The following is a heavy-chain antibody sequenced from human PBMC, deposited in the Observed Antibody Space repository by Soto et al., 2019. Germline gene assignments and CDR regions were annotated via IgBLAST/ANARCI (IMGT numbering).Heavy chain of an antibody. CDR2: INTYNGNT. V-gene: IGHV1-18*01. J-gene: IGHJ6*03. CDR1: GYTFTSYG. D-gene: IGHD2-8*01. Sequence: QIQLVQSGAEVKKPGASVKVSCKASGYTFTSYGISWVRQAPGQGLEWMGWINTYNGNTNYAQKHQGIDTMTTDKSTGTAYMGVRSRRSDDTAVYYCARVSDMVLNGLWYYYMNVCGKGTTVNV. CDR3: ARVSDMVLNGLWYYYMNV.